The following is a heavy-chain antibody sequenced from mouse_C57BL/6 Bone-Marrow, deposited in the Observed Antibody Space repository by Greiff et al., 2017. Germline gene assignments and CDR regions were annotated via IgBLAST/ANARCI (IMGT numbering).Heavy chain of an antibody. CDR2: INPGSGGT. V-gene: IGHV1-54*01. Sequence: VQLQQSGAELVRPGTSVKVSCKASGYAFTNYLIEWVKQRPGQGLEWIGVINPGSGGTNYNEKFKGKATLTADKSSSTAYMQLSSLTSEDSAVYFCARGGYMIPYWYFDVWGTGTTVTVSS. D-gene: IGHD2-4*01. J-gene: IGHJ1*03. CDR3: ARGGYMIPYWYFDV. CDR1: GYAFTNYL.